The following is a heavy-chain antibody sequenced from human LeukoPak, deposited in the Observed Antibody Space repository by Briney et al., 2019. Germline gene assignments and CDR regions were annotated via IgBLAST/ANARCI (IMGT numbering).Heavy chain of an antibody. J-gene: IGHJ4*02. CDR3: TTEANYCDSSGHYRHHLDY. CDR1: GFTWNNAW. D-gene: IGHD3-22*01. Sequence: GGSLRLSYAACGFTWNNAWMKGVAEAPGKGLEWVGRIKSKTDGGTIDYAAPVKDRFTISRDDSQSTLFLQVSSLKTEDIPVYFCTTEANYCDSSGHYRHHLDYPGEGRLVTVS. V-gene: IGHV3-15*01. CDR2: IKSKTDGGTI.